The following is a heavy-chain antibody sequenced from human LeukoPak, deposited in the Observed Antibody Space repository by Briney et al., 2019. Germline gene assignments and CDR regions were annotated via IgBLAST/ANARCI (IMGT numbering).Heavy chain of an antibody. CDR1: GFTIKTSY. V-gene: IGHV3-53*01. Sequence: GGSLRLSCAASGFTIKTSYRTWVRQAPGKGLEWVPVIYSNGNTYYADSVKGRFTISRDNSKNTLYLQITSLRVEDTAMYYCVRTSPIDYWGQGTLVSVSS. D-gene: IGHD2-2*01. CDR3: VRTSPIDY. CDR2: IYSNGNT. J-gene: IGHJ4*02.